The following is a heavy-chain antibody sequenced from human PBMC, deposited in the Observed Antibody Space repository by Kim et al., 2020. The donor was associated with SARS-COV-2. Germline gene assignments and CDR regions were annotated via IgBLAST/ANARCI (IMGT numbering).Heavy chain of an antibody. CDR2: INHSGST. D-gene: IGHD6-19*01. V-gene: IGHV4-34*01. J-gene: IGHJ4*02. CDR3: ARGGQWPHLFDY. Sequence: SETLSLTCAVYGGSFSGYYWSWIRQPPGKGLEWIGEINHSGSTNYNPSLKSRVTISVDTSKNQFSLKLSSVTAADTAVYYCARGGQWPHLFDYWGQGTLVTVSS. CDR1: GGSFSGYY.